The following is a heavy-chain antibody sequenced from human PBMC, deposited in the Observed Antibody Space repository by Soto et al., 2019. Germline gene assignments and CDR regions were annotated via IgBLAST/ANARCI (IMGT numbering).Heavy chain of an antibody. D-gene: IGHD4-17*01. Sequence: GSLRLSCAASGFTFSSYAMHWVRQAPGKGLEWVAVISYDGSNKYYADSVKGRFTISRDNSKNTLYLQMNSLRAEDTAVYYCARPANTVADHFDLWGQGTPVTVSS. J-gene: IGHJ4*02. CDR1: GFTFSSYA. V-gene: IGHV3-30-3*01. CDR3: ARPANTVADHFDL. CDR2: ISYDGSNK.